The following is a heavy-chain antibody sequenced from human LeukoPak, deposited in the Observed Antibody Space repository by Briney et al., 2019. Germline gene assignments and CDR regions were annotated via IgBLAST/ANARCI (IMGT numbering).Heavy chain of an antibody. D-gene: IGHD3-22*01. CDR3: AKDRYYYDSSGLFDY. V-gene: IGHV3-33*06. CDR1: GFTFSSYG. CDR2: IWYEGSNK. J-gene: IGHJ4*02. Sequence: GGSLRLSCAASGFTFSSYGMHWVRQAPGKGMEWVGVIWYEGSNKYYADSVKGRFTISRDNSKNTLYLQMNSLRAEATAVYYCAKDRYYYDSSGLFDYWGQGTLVTVSS.